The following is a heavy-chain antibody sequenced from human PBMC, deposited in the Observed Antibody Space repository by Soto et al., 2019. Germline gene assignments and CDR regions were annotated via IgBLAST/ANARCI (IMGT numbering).Heavy chain of an antibody. CDR3: ARPIGINSSLPRFGMYV. CDR2: IKQDGSEK. D-gene: IGHD6-6*01. Sequence: EVQLVESGGGLVQPGGSLRLSCAGSGFTFRSYWMSWVRQAPGKGLEWVANIKQDGSEKYYVDSVKGRFTISRDNSNNALYLQMNRLRADATAVSYCARPIGINSSLPRFGMYVCGQGTTVTVSS. CDR1: GFTFRSYW. J-gene: IGHJ6*02. V-gene: IGHV3-7*01.